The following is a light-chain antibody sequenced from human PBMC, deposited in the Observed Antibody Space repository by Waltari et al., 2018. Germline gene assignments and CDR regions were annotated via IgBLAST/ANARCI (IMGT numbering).Light chain of an antibody. Sequence: EIVLTQSPATLSLSPGERATLSCRASQSVTSYLAWYQQKPGQAPRLLIYDASNRATGIPARFSGSGSVTDFTLTISSLEPEDFAVYYCQQRSNWLFTFGPGTKVGLK. CDR2: DAS. CDR1: QSVTSY. J-gene: IGKJ3*01. CDR3: QQRSNWLFT. V-gene: IGKV3-11*01.